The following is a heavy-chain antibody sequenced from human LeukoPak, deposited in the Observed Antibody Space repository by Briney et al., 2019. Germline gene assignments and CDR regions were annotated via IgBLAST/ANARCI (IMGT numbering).Heavy chain of an antibody. CDR3: ARKHNGSGSRNWFDS. CDR2: VKYRGNT. CDR1: GGSISSGDYY. J-gene: IGHJ5*01. V-gene: IGHV4-30-4*01. Sequence: NPSETLSLTCTVSGGSISSGDYYWSWIRQPPGKGLEWIGYVKYRGNTYYHPSLNSRLTISLDTSNNQSSLELSSVTAADTAVYYCARKHNGSGSRNWFDSWGQGTLVTVSS. D-gene: IGHD3-10*01.